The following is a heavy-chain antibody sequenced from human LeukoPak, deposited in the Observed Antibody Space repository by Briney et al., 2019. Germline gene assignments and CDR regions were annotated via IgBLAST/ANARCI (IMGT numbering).Heavy chain of an antibody. D-gene: IGHD1-26*01. J-gene: IGHJ4*02. Sequence: GASVKVSCKASGYTFTSYAMNWVRQAPGQGLEWMGWINTNTGNPTYAQGFTGRFVFSLDTSVSTAYLQISSLKAEDTAVYYCAREIIVGAEEGHDYWGQGTLVTVSS. CDR3: AREIIVGAEEGHDY. CDR2: INTNTGNP. CDR1: GYTFTSYA. V-gene: IGHV7-4-1*02.